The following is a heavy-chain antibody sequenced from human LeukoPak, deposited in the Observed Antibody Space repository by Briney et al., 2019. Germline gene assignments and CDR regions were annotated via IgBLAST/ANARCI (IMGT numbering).Heavy chain of an antibody. CDR2: IRYDGSNK. D-gene: IGHD3-22*01. CDR1: GFTFSSYG. Sequence: PGGSLRLSCAASGFTFSSYGMHWVRQAPGKGLEWVAFIRYDGSNKYYADSVKGRFTVSRDNSKNTLYLQMNSLRAEDTAVYYCAKDRPTPPKAYCYDSSGHGTFDYWGQGTLVTVSS. V-gene: IGHV3-30*02. CDR3: AKDRPTPPKAYCYDSSGHGTFDY. J-gene: IGHJ4*02.